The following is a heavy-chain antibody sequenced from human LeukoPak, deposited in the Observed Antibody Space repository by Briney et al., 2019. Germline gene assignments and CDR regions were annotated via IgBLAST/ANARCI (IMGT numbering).Heavy chain of an antibody. Sequence: PGGSLRLSCAASGFTFSSYWMSWVRQAPGKGLEWVANIKQDGSEKYYVDSVKGRFTISRDNAKNSLYLQMNSLRAEDTAVYYCARVPGDCGGDCYSYYYYYMDAWGKGTTVTVSS. CDR3: ARVPGDCGGDCYSYYYYYMDA. V-gene: IGHV3-7*01. CDR1: GFTFSSYW. J-gene: IGHJ6*03. D-gene: IGHD2-21*01. CDR2: IKQDGSEK.